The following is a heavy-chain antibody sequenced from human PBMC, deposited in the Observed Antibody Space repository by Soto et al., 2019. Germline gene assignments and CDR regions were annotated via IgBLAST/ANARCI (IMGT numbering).Heavy chain of an antibody. CDR2: ISSSSSTI. V-gene: IGHV3-48*01. CDR3: ARDDVDIVVVVAATPYSAFDI. J-gene: IGHJ3*02. Sequence: PGGSLRLSYAASGFTFSSYSMNWVRQAPGKGLEWVSYISSSSSTIYYADSVKGRFTISRDNAKNSLYLQMNSLRAEDTAVYYRARDDVDIVVVVAATPYSAFDIWGQGTMVTVSS. CDR1: GFTFSSYS. D-gene: IGHD2-15*01.